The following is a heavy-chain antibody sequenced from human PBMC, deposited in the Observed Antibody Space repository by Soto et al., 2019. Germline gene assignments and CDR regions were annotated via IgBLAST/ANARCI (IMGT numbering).Heavy chain of an antibody. J-gene: IGHJ4*02. CDR1: GGSFSSHG. CDR2: IMPTFGSA. V-gene: IGHV1-69*06. D-gene: IGHD1-1*01. CDR3: ATERSAQYFDY. Sequence: SVKVSCKASGGSFSSHGIAWVRQVPGQGLEWVGGIMPTFGSATYAPKFQGRVTITADKSTSTAYMELRSLRSEDTAVYYCATERSAQYFDYWGQGTLITVSS.